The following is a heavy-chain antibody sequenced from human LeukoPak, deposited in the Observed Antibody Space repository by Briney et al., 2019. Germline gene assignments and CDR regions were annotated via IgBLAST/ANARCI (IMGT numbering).Heavy chain of an antibody. CDR1: GGSISTTSYY. D-gene: IGHD3-3*01. V-gene: IGHV4-39*01. J-gene: IGHJ4*02. CDR2: IYCSGST. Sequence: KPSETLSLTCTVSGGSISTTSYYWGWIRQPPGKGLEWIGNIYCSGSTFYNPSFKSRVTISVDTSKNQFSLKVNSMTAADTAVYFCARRTWGGPHYFDYWGQGTLVTVSS. CDR3: ARRTWGGPHYFDY.